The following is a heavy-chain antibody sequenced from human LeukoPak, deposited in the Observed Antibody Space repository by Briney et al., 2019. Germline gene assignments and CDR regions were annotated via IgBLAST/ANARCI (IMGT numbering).Heavy chain of an antibody. D-gene: IGHD5-24*01. CDR1: GGSISSYY. J-gene: IGHJ4*02. CDR3: ARHRDGDSHFDY. CDR2: IYYGGRP. Sequence: SETLSLTCTVSGGSISSYYWNWVRQPPGKGLEWNGYIYYGGRPNYNPSLKSRVTISVDASKSQFSLKLTSVTAADTAVYYCARHRDGDSHFDYWGRGTLVTVS. V-gene: IGHV4-59*08.